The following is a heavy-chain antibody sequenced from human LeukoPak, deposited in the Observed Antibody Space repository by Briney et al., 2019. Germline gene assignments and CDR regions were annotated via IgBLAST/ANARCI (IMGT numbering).Heavy chain of an antibody. CDR1: GYTFTGYD. D-gene: IGHD6-13*01. CDR3: ARGEYSSSWYPFDY. Sequence: ASVKVSCKTSGYTFTGYDINWVRQAPGQGLEWMGWMKSNSGDTHFAQKFQGRLTMTRNTSISTAFMEPSSLRSEDTAVYYCARGEYSSSWYPFDYWGQGSLVTVSS. J-gene: IGHJ4*02. CDR2: MKSNSGDT. V-gene: IGHV1-8*01.